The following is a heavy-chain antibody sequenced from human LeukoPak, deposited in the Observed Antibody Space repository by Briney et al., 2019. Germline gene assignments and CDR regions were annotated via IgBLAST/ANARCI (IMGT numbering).Heavy chain of an antibody. V-gene: IGHV4-34*01. CDR1: GGSFSGYY. J-gene: IGHJ6*02. Sequence: SETLSLTCAVYGGSFSGYYWSWIRQPPGKGLELIGEINHSGSTNYNPSLKSRVTISVDTSKNQFSLKLSSVTAADTAVYYCARGRGAVDVWGQGTTVSVSS. D-gene: IGHD1-26*01. CDR2: INHSGST. CDR3: ARGRGAVDV.